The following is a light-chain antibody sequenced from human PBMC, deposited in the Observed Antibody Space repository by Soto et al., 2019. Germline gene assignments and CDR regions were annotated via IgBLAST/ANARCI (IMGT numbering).Light chain of an antibody. CDR1: QSISSS. CDR2: AAS. J-gene: IGKJ2*01. CDR3: QQTFTTPNT. Sequence: DIQMTQSPSSLSASVGDSVTITCRASQSISSSLNWYQQKPGKAPRLLIYAASTLQSGVPSGFSGSGSGTDFALTISSLQPENFATYYCQQTFTTPNTCGQGTKVDIK. V-gene: IGKV1-39*01.